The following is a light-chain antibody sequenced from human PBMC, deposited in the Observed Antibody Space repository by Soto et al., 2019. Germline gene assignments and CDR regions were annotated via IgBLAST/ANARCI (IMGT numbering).Light chain of an antibody. CDR1: RSLIYTDGNTY. V-gene: IGKV2-30*01. CDR2: KVS. CDR3: MQGTHWPYT. Sequence: DVVMTQSPLSLPVTLGQPASISCRASRSLIYTDGNTYLNWFHQRPGQSPRRHFSKVSNRDSGVPDRFSGSGSGTDFTLKISRVEAEDVGLYYCMQGTHWPYTFGQGTKLEIK. J-gene: IGKJ2*01.